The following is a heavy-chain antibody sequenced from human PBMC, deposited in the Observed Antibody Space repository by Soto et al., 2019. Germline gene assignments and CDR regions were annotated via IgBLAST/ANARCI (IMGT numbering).Heavy chain of an antibody. D-gene: IGHD5-18*01. V-gene: IGHV1-18*01. CDR3: ASSLLVGYGLEGESD. CDR2: ISAYNGNT. J-gene: IGHJ4*02. Sequence: QVQLVQSGAEVKKPGASVKVSCKASGYTFTSYGISWVRQAPGQGLEWMGWISAYNGNTNYAQKLQGRVTMTTDTSTSTAYMELRSLSSDDTAVYYFASSLLVGYGLEGESDWGQGTLVTVSS. CDR1: GYTFTSYG.